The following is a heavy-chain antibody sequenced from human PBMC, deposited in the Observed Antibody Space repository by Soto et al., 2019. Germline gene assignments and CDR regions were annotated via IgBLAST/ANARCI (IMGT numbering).Heavy chain of an antibody. CDR3: ARGLGRLRLGELSLLSPYGMDV. CDR2: IYHSGST. V-gene: IGHV4-38-2*01. Sequence: SETLSLTCAVSGYSISSGYYWGWIRQPPGKGLEWIGSIYHSGSTYYNPSLKSRVTISVDTSKSQFSLKLSSVTAADTAVYYCARGLGRLRLGELSLLSPYGMDVWGQGTTVTVSS. J-gene: IGHJ6*02. CDR1: GYSISSGYY. D-gene: IGHD3-16*02.